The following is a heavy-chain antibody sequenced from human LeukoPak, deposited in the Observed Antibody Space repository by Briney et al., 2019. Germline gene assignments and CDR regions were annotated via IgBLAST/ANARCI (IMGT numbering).Heavy chain of an antibody. Sequence: SVKVSCKASGGTFSSYAISWVRQAPGQGLEWMGGIIPIFGTANYAQKFQGRVTITADESTSTAYMELSSLRSEDTAVYYCARGGDSSGYSNWFDPWGQGTLVTVSS. CDR3: ARGGDSSGYSNWFDP. J-gene: IGHJ5*02. D-gene: IGHD3-22*01. CDR2: IIPIFGTA. CDR1: GGTFSSYA. V-gene: IGHV1-69*01.